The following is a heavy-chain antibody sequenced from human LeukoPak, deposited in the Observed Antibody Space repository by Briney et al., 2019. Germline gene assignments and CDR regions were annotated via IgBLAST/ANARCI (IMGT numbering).Heavy chain of an antibody. V-gene: IGHV4-39*01. CDR1: GGSIISSSYF. D-gene: IGHD3-10*01. CDR2: ISYSGKT. CDR3: ARLYSGTRPPDY. Sequence: SETLSLTCTVSGGSIISSSYFWGWIRQPPGKGLEWIGSISYSGKTYYNPSLKSRVTISVDTSKDQVSLKLSSVTAADTAVFYCARLYSGTRPPDYWGQGTLVTVSS. J-gene: IGHJ4*02.